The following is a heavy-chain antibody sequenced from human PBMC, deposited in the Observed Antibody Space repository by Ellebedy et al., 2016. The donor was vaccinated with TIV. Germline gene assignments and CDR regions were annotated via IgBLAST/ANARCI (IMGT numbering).Heavy chain of an antibody. CDR2: ISYDGKVK. CDR1: GFTFSSYP. D-gene: IGHD3-10*01. V-gene: IGHV3-30*01. J-gene: IGHJ4*02. CDR3: ARVHLEEGNFDY. Sequence: GESLKISCAASGFTFSSYPMHWVRQAPGKGLEWVAVISYDGKVKVYADSVKGRFTISRHNSKNTLYLQMNSLRAEDTAVYYCARVHLEEGNFDYWGQGTLVTVSS.